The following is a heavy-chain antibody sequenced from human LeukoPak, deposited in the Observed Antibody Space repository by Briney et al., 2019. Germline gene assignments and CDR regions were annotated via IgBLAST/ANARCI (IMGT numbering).Heavy chain of an antibody. CDR1: GFAFSNYW. D-gene: IGHD4-17*01. J-gene: IGHJ4*02. CDR3: ARDRDYGFTY. CDR2: INTHGSST. Sequence: PGGSLRLSCAASGFAFSNYWLHWVRQAPGKGLEWVARINTHGSSTNYADSVKGRFTISRDNAKNTLYLQMTSLSAEDTAVYYCARDRDYGFTYWGQGTLVTVSS. V-gene: IGHV3-74*01.